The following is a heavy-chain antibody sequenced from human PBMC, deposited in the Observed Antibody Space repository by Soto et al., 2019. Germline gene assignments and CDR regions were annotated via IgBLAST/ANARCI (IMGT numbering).Heavy chain of an antibody. D-gene: IGHD6-13*01. CDR2: IVVGSGNT. CDR1: GFTFTSSA. Sequence: SVKVSCKASGFTFTSSAMQWVRQARGQRLEWIGWIVVGSGNTNYAQKFQERVTITRDMSTSTAYMEPSSLRSEDTAVYYCAADRGGGGSSWTQNYYYYYMDVWGKGTTVTVSS. CDR3: AADRGGGGSSWTQNYYYYYMDV. J-gene: IGHJ6*03. V-gene: IGHV1-58*02.